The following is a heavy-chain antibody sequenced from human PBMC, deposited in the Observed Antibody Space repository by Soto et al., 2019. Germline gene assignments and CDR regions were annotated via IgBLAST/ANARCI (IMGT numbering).Heavy chain of an antibody. CDR1: GRSMSCYY. CDR3: AREDYYDTGYYVV. CDR2: IYTSGTT. J-gene: IGHJ4*02. V-gene: IGHV4-4*07. Sequence: SETLSLTCTVSGRSMSCYYWSWIRQPAGERLEWIGRIYTSGTTDFNPSLKGRVTMSVDTSKNQFSLKLTSVTAADTALYYCAREDYYDTGYYVVWGQGTQVTVSS. D-gene: IGHD3-9*01.